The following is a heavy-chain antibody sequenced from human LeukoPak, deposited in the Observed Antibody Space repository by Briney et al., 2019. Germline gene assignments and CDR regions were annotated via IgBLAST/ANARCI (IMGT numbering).Heavy chain of an antibody. D-gene: IGHD2-21*01. CDR3: AREGLVVSISPYYYYMDV. CDR1: GGSISSYY. V-gene: IGHV4-4*07. Sequence: PSETLSLTCTVSGGSISSYYWSWIRQPAGKGLEWIGRIYTSGSTNYNPSLKSRVTMSVDTSKNQLSLKLSSVTAADTAVYYCAREGLVVSISPYYYYMDVWGKGTTVTVSS. CDR2: IYTSGST. J-gene: IGHJ6*03.